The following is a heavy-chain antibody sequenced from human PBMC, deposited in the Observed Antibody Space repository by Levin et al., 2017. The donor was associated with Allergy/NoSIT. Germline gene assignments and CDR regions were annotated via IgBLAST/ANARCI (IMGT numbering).Heavy chain of an antibody. V-gene: IGHV4-31*11. Sequence: SQTLSLPCAVSGVFVSSGEYYWTWLRQRPGKGLEWIGNIYYSGSTNFNPSLKSRVSFSIDTSKNQFSLKMTSVTAADTAVYYCARYGGLGLNWAEYFQHWGQGTLISVSS. D-gene: IGHD4-23*01. CDR3: ARYGGLGLNWAEYFQH. CDR1: GVFVSSGEYY. CDR2: IYYSGST. J-gene: IGHJ1*01.